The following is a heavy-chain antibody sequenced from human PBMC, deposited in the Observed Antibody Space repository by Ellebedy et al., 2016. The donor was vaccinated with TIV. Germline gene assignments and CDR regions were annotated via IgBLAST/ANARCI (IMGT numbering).Heavy chain of an antibody. CDR3: ARGIGYSSGWSRGDY. CDR1: GFTFSSYS. CDR2: ISSSSSYI. D-gene: IGHD6-19*01. V-gene: IGHV3-21*01. Sequence: GGSLRLSXAASGFTFSSYSMNWVRQAPGQGLEWVSSISSSSSYIYYADSVKGRFTISRDNAKNSLYLQMNSLRAEDTAVYYCARGIGYSSGWSRGDYWGQGTLVTVSS. J-gene: IGHJ4*02.